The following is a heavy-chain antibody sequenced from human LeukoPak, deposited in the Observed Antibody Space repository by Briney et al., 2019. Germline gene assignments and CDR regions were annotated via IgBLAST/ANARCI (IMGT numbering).Heavy chain of an antibody. D-gene: IGHD3-10*01. CDR3: ATDYYGSGSYYKGEVDY. Sequence: GGSLRLSCAASGFTFSNYGMHWVRQAPGKGLEWVAVIWYDGSNKYYAGSVKGRFTISRDNSKNTLYLQMNSLRAEDTAVYYYATDYYGSGSYYKGEVDYWGQGTLVTVSS. J-gene: IGHJ4*02. V-gene: IGHV3-33*01. CDR2: IWYDGSNK. CDR1: GFTFSNYG.